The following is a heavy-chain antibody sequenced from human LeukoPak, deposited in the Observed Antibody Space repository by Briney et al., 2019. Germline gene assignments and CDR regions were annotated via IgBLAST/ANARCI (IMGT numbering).Heavy chain of an antibody. CDR3: ARSGFSTGFYLDF. CDR2: IDPPSGAP. J-gene: IGHJ4*02. Sequence: ASVKVSCKASGYTFTGQFIHWLRQAPGQGLAWMGWIDPPSGAPHYAQRFQDTVTMTRDRSIATAYLEVHRLKSDDTAVYYCARSGFSTGFYLDFWGQGTLIFVSS. V-gene: IGHV1-2*02. CDR1: GYTFTGQF. D-gene: IGHD2-8*02.